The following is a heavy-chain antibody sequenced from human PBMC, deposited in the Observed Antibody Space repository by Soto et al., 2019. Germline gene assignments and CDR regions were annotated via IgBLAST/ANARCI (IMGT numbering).Heavy chain of an antibody. D-gene: IGHD3-10*01. CDR2: ISSSSSTT. J-gene: IGHJ4*02. V-gene: IGHV3-48*01. CDR1: GFTFSSYS. Sequence: GGSLRLSCAASGFTFSSYSMNWVRQAPGKGLEWVSCISSSSSTTYYANSVKGRFTISRDNAKNSLYLQMSSLRAEDMAVYYCARGRSGFYYFDYWGQGSLVTVSS. CDR3: ARGRSGFYYFDY.